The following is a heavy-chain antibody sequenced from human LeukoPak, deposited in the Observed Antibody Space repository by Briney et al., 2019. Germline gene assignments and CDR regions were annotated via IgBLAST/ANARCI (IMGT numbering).Heavy chain of an antibody. CDR2: INSDGSST. J-gene: IGHJ4*02. CDR3: ARDPESSSFDL. CDR1: GFTFSSYW. V-gene: IGHV3-74*01. D-gene: IGHD6-13*01. Sequence: GGSLRLSCAASGFTFSSYWMHWVRQAPGKGLVWVSRINSDGSSTSYADSVKGRFTISRDNAKNSLYLEINSLRADDTAVYHCARDPESSSFDLWGRGALVTVSS.